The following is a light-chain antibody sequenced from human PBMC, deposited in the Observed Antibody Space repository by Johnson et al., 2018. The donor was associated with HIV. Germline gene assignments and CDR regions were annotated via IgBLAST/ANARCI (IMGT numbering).Light chain of an antibody. CDR1: SSNIGNNF. V-gene: IGLV1-51*01. Sequence: QSVLTQPPSVSAAPGQKVTISCSGSSSNIGNNFISWYQQLPGSAPKLLIYDNNKRPSGIPDRFSGSKSGTSATLGITGLLTGDEADYYCGTWDSRLNVYLFGRGTKGTVL. J-gene: IGLJ1*01. CDR3: GTWDSRLNVYL. CDR2: DNN.